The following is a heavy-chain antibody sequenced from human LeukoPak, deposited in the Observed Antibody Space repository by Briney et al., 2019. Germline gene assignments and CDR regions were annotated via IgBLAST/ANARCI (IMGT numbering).Heavy chain of an antibody. J-gene: IGHJ5*02. D-gene: IGHD6-19*01. CDR1: GFTFSSYA. CDR3: ARVSGSGWTYWFDP. Sequence: GGSLRLSCAATGFTFSSYAIHWVRQAPGKGREGVAVRSYDGVNNYSADSVKGRFTISRDNSKNTVDLPMSSLRVEDTAVYYCARVSGSGWTYWFDPWGQGTLVTVSS. CDR2: RSYDGVNN. V-gene: IGHV3-30*04.